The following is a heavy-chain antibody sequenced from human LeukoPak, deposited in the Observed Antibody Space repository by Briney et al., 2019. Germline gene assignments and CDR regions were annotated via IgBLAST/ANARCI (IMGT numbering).Heavy chain of an antibody. Sequence: ASVYLTCKGSGYGFTSYGISWVRHGHAQGHELMWFIGIYNGNTNYAQKLQGRVTMTTDTSTSPAYMELRSLRSDDTAVYYCAREISDIVVVPAAMRYNWFDPWGQGTLVTVSS. CDR3: AREISDIVVVPAAMRYNWFDP. CDR2: IGIYNGNT. V-gene: IGHV1-18*01. J-gene: IGHJ5*02. D-gene: IGHD2-2*01. CDR1: GYGFTSYG.